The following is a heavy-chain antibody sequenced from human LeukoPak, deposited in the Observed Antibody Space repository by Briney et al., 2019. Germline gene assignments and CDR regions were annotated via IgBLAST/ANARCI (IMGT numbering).Heavy chain of an antibody. CDR1: GGTFSSYA. CDR2: INPNSGGT. D-gene: IGHD3-10*01. Sequence: ASVKVSCKASGGTFSSYAISWVRQAPGQGLEWMGWINPNSGGTNYAQKFQGRVTMTRDTSISTAYMELSRLRSDDTAVYYCARASTKPQWFGELKGCWGQGTLVTVSS. V-gene: IGHV1-2*02. CDR3: ARASTKPQWFGELKGC. J-gene: IGHJ4*02.